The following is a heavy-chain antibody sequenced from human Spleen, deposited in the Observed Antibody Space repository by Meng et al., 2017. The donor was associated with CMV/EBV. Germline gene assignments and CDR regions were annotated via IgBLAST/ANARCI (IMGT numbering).Heavy chain of an antibody. Sequence: CKASGYTFTSYSMHWVRQAPGQGLEWMGIINPSGGSTSYAQKFQGRVTMTRDTSTSTVYMELSSLRSEDTAVYYCARWDYYDGGGDYWGQGTLVTVSS. CDR1: GYTFTSYS. V-gene: IGHV1-46*01. CDR2: INPSGGST. J-gene: IGHJ4*02. CDR3: ARWDYYDGGGDY. D-gene: IGHD3-22*01.